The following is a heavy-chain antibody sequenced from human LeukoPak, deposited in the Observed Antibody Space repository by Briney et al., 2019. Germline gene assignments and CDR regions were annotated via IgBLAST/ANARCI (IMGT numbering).Heavy chain of an antibody. Sequence: GGSLRLSCAASGFTFSSYGVHWVRQAPGKGLEWVAFIRYDGSNKYYADSVKGRYTISRDNSKNTLYLQMNSLRAEDTAVYYCAREGIGIAARGWFDPWGQGTLVTVSS. CDR2: IRYDGSNK. D-gene: IGHD6-6*01. CDR1: GFTFSSYG. J-gene: IGHJ5*02. V-gene: IGHV3-30*02. CDR3: AREGIGIAARGWFDP.